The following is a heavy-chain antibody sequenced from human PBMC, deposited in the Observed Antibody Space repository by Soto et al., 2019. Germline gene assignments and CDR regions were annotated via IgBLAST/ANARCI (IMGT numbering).Heavy chain of an antibody. D-gene: IGHD2-15*01. J-gene: IGHJ4*02. CDR1: GFTLSSYK. CDR2: ITNDGSIT. CDR3: AKESGGIGGSFDY. V-gene: IGHV3-23*03. Sequence: PGGSLRLSCVASGFTLSSYKMEWVRQVPGKGLVWISQITNDGSITYYADSVKGRFTISRDNSKNTLYLQMNSLRAEDTAVYYCAKESGGIGGSFDYWGQGTLVTVSS.